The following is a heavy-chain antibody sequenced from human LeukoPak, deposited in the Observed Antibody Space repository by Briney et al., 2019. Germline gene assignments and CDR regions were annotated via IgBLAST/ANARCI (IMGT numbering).Heavy chain of an antibody. CDR2: IKSKTDGGTT. V-gene: IGHV3-15*01. J-gene: IGHJ4*02. CDR3: TTSDY. Sequence: TGGSLRLSCAASGFIFSNAWLSGVGQAPGKGREWVGRIKSKTDGGTTDYAAPVKGGFTISRDDSKNTLYLQMNSLKTEDTAVYYCTTSDYWGQGTLVTVSS. CDR1: GFIFSNAW.